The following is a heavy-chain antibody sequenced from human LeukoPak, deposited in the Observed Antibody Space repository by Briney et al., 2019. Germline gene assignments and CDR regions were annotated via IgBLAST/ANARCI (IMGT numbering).Heavy chain of an antibody. CDR2: ISSSSSYI. D-gene: IGHD2-2*01. Sequence: GGSLRLSCAASEFTFSSYSMNWVRQAPGKGLEWVSSISSSSSYIYYADSVKGRFTISRDNAKNSLYLQMNSLRAEDTAVYYCARDAGSTGFDPWGQGTLVTVSS. J-gene: IGHJ5*02. V-gene: IGHV3-21*01. CDR1: EFTFSSYS. CDR3: ARDAGSTGFDP.